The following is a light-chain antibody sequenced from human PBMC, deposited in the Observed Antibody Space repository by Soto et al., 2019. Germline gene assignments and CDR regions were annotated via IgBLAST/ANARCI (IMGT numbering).Light chain of an antibody. CDR3: QQSYTTPLFT. CDR2: AAS. J-gene: IGKJ3*01. V-gene: IGKV1-39*01. CDR1: QSISTN. Sequence: DIQLTQSPSSLSASLGDRVTLTCRASQSISTNLTWYQLKPGKAPKLLIYAASSLESGVPSRFSGSGSGTDFTLTISSLQPEDFATYYCQQSYTTPLFTFGPGTKVDIK.